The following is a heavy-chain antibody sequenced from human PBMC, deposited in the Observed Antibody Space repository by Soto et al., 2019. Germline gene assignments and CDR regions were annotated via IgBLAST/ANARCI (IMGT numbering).Heavy chain of an antibody. J-gene: IGHJ4*02. CDR2: VYHTGRT. CDR1: GGSFKSGSYS. D-gene: IGHD3-3*01. CDR3: ARDFAYFDS. V-gene: IGHV4-61*01. Sequence: QVQLQESRPGLVKPSETLSLTCTVSGGSFKSGSYSWSWIRQPPGKGLEWIGYVYHTGRTSYNPALKCRVSISMDTSKNQFSLNLDSVTAADTAVYFCARDFAYFDSWGQGTLVTVSS.